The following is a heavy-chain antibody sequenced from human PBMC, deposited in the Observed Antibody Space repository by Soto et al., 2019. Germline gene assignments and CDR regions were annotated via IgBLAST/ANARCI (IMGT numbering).Heavy chain of an antibody. J-gene: IGHJ4*02. V-gene: IGHV4-39*01. CDR1: GGSISSSSYY. CDR3: ARHPKTSPLGDYFDY. D-gene: IGHD3-10*01. CDR2: IYYSGST. Sequence: PSETLSLTCTVSGGSISSSSYYWGWIRQPPGKGLEWIGSIYYSGSTYYNPSLKSRVTISVDTSKNQFSLKLSSVTAADTAVYYCARHPKTSPLGDYFDYWGQGTLVTVS.